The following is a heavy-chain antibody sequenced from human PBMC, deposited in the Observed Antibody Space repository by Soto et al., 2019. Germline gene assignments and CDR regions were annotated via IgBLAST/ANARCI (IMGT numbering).Heavy chain of an antibody. D-gene: IGHD2-15*01. Sequence: QVQLVQSGAEVKKPGASVKVSCKASGYTFTSYDLNWVRQAPGQGLEWMGWMNPNSGNTGYAQKFQGRVTMTRNTSISTAYMELSSLRSEDTAVYYCARAAQSGGSPLNWFDPWGQGTLVTVSS. CDR2: MNPNSGNT. J-gene: IGHJ5*02. V-gene: IGHV1-8*01. CDR1: GYTFTSYD. CDR3: ARAAQSGGSPLNWFDP.